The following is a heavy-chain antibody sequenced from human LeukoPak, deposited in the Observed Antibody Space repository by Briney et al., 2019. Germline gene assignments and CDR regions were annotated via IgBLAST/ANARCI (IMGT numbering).Heavy chain of an antibody. CDR3: ARGGQWLVLGPNWFDP. D-gene: IGHD6-19*01. CDR2: ISSSSSYI. J-gene: IGHJ5*02. Sequence: AGGSLRLSCAASGLTFSSYSMNWVRQAPGKGLEWVSSISSSSSYIYYADSVKGRFTISRDNAKNSLYLQMNSLRAEGTAVYYCARGGQWLVLGPNWFDPWGQGTLVTVSS. V-gene: IGHV3-21*01. CDR1: GLTFSSYS.